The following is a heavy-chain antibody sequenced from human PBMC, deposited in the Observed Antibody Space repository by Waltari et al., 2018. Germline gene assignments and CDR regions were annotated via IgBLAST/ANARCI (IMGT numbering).Heavy chain of an antibody. Sequence: EVQLVESGGGLVQPGGSLRLSCAASGFTFSSYWMSWVRQAPGKGLEWVANIKQDGSEKYDVDSVKGRFTISRDNAKNSLYLQMNSLRAEDTAVYYCARDLPASYYYDSSGYPLHWGQGTLVTVSS. D-gene: IGHD3-22*01. V-gene: IGHV3-7*01. CDR1: GFTFSSYW. CDR2: IKQDGSEK. CDR3: ARDLPASYYYDSSGYPLH. J-gene: IGHJ4*02.